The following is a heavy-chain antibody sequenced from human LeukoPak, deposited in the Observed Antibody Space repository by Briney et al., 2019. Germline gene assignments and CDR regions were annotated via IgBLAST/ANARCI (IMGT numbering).Heavy chain of an antibody. J-gene: IGHJ6*03. V-gene: IGHV1-18*01. CDR2: ISACNGNT. Sequence: GASVKVSCKASGYTFTSYGISWVRQAPGQGLEWMGWISACNGNTNYAQKLQGRVTMTTDTSTSTAYMELRSLRSDDTAVYYCAREKVEHYYYYYYMDVWGKGTTVTVSS. D-gene: IGHD1-1*01. CDR1: GYTFTSYG. CDR3: AREKVEHYYYYYYMDV.